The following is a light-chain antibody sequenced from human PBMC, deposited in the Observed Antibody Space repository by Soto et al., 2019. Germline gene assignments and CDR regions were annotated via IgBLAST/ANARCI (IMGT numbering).Light chain of an antibody. CDR2: TIS. V-gene: IGKV2-24*01. Sequence: ETVMIQTPLSLPVILGQPASISCRSSQSPVYRDGNTYLSWLQQRPGQPPRLLIYTISNRISGVPDRFSGSGAGTDFTLRISRVEAEDVGIYYCMHAAHYPHTFGQGTRLEIK. CDR1: QSPVYRDGNTY. CDR3: MHAAHYPHT. J-gene: IGKJ2*01.